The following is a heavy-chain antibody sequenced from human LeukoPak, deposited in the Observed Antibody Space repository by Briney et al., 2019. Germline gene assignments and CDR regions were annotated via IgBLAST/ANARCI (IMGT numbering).Heavy chain of an antibody. J-gene: IGHJ6*02. CDR2: ISSSSSYI. CDR1: GFTFSSYS. V-gene: IGHV3-21*01. D-gene: IGHD6-13*01. CDR3: ARFGSSWSYYYYGMDV. Sequence: GGSLRLSCAASGFTFSSYSMNWVRQAPRKGLEWVSAISSSSSYIYYADSVKGRFTISRDNAKNSLYLQMNSLRAEDTAVYYCARFGSSWSYYYYGMDVWGQGTTVTVSS.